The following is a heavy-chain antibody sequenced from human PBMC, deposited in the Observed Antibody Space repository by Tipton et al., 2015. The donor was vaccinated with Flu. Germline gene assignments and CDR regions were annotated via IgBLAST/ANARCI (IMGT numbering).Heavy chain of an antibody. V-gene: IGHV4-59*08. D-gene: IGHD2-15*01. CDR3: ARHGCGGGSCPFQH. Sequence: GLVKPSETLSLTCTVSNGSISSYYWSWIRQPPGKGLEWIGYIYYSGSTIYNPSLKSRVTISVDTSKNQFSLNLSSVTAADTAVYYCARHGCGGGSCPFQHWGLGTLVTVSP. CDR2: IYYSGST. J-gene: IGHJ1*01. CDR1: NGSISSYY.